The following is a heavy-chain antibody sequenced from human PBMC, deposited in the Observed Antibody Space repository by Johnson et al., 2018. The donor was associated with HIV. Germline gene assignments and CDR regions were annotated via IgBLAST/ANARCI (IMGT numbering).Heavy chain of an antibody. Sequence: VQLVESGGGLVKPGGSLRLSCAASGFTFSNAWMSWVRQAPGKGLEWVGRIKSKTDGGTTDYAAPVKGRFTISRDDSKNTLYLQMNSLKAEDSAVYYCTTERPSSAAFDIWGQGTMVTVSS. V-gene: IGHV3-15*01. J-gene: IGHJ3*02. CDR3: TTERPSSAAFDI. CDR1: GFTFSNAW. CDR2: IKSKTDGGTT.